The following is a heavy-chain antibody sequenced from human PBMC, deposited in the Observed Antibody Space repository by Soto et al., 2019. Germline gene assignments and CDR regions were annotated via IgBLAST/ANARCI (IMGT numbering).Heavy chain of an antibody. Sequence: GGSLRLSCAASGFTFSSYWMHWVRQAPGKGLVWVSRINSDGSSTSYADSVRGRFTISRDNAKNTLYLQMNSLRAEDTAVYYCARGYCSGGSCTHYFDYWGQGTLVTVSS. CDR1: GFTFSSYW. V-gene: IGHV3-74*01. J-gene: IGHJ4*02. D-gene: IGHD2-15*01. CDR3: ARGYCSGGSCTHYFDY. CDR2: INSDGSST.